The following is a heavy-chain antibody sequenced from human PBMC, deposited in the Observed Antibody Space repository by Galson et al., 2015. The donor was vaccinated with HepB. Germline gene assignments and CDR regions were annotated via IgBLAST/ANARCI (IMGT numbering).Heavy chain of an antibody. CDR3: AREGMLDCYDSSGSLG. J-gene: IGHJ4*02. CDR1: GFTFSSYW. D-gene: IGHD3-22*01. Sequence: SLRLSCAASGFTFSSYWMSWVRQAPGKGLEWVANIKQDGSEKYYVDSVKGRFTISRDNAKNSLYLQMNSLRAEDTAVYYCAREGMLDCYDSSGSLGWGQGTLVTVSS. V-gene: IGHV3-7*03. CDR2: IKQDGSEK.